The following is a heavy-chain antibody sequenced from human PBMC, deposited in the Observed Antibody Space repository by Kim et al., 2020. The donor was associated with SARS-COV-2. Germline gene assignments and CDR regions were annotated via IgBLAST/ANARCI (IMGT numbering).Heavy chain of an antibody. D-gene: IGHD1-26*01. CDR3: ARVLQWELKYFSGMDV. Sequence: ASVKVSCKASGYTFSGYYIHWVRQAPGQGLEWMGWIHPNSGGTNPAQKFQGRVTLTRDTSIRTAYMELSSLKFDDTAVYYCARVLQWELKYFSGMDVWGQGTTVTVSS. CDR1: GYTFSGYY. V-gene: IGHV1-2*02. J-gene: IGHJ6*02. CDR2: IHPNSGGT.